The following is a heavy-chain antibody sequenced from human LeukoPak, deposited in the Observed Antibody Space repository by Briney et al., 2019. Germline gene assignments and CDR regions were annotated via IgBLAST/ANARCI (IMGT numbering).Heavy chain of an antibody. CDR1: GYTITGYY. CDR2: ISAYNGNT. D-gene: IGHD3-9*01. J-gene: IGHJ4*02. V-gene: IGHV1-18*04. CDR3: ARPIRDILTGYYVGYFDY. Sequence: ASVKVSCKASGYTITGYYMHWVRQAPGQGLEWMGWISAYNGNTNYAQKLQGRVTMTTDTSTSTAYMELRSLRSDDTAVYYCARPIRDILTGYYVGYFDYWGQGTLVTVSS.